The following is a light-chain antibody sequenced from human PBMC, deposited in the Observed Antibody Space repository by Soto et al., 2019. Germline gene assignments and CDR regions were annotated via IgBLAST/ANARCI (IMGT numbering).Light chain of an antibody. J-gene: IGLJ2*01. V-gene: IGLV2-14*03. CDR1: SSDVGAYNY. CDR2: DVS. CDR3: SSYTRSSTVI. Sequence: QSALTQPASVSGSPGQSITISCTGTSSDVGAYNYISWYQQHPGQAPKLMIYDVSNRPSGVSYRFSGSKSGNTASLTISGLQAEDEADYYCSSYTRSSTVIFGGGTKLTVL.